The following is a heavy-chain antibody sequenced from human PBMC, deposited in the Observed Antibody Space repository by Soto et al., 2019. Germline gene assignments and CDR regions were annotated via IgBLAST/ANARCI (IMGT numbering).Heavy chain of an antibody. CDR1: GGTFSSYA. J-gene: IGHJ4*02. CDR2: IIPIFGTA. CDR3: AGTWIQLWSGAYF. V-gene: IGHV1-69*13. D-gene: IGHD5-18*01. Sequence: SVKVSCKASGGTFSSYAISWVRQAPGQGLEWMGGIIPIFGTANYAQKFQGRVTITADESTSTAYMELSSLRSEDTAEYYCAGTWIQLWSGAYFLGQGTLVTVSS.